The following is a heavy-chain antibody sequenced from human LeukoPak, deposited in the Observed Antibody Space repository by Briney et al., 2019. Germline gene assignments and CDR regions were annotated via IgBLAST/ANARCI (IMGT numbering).Heavy chain of an antibody. CDR1: GLTFSSYS. D-gene: IGHD3-22*01. CDR2: ISSSSSYI. V-gene: IGHV3-21*01. J-gene: IGHJ4*02. Sequence: GGSLRLSCAASGLTFSSYSMNWVRQAPGKGLEWVSSISSSSSYIYYADSVKGRFTISRDNAKNSLYLQMNSLRAEDTAVYYCARDEYYYDSSGCPRNDYWGQGTLVTVSS. CDR3: ARDEYYYDSSGCPRNDY.